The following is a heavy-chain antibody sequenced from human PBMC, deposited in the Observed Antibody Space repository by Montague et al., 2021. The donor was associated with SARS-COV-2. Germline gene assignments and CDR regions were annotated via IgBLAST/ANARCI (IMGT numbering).Heavy chain of an antibody. CDR1: GGSIKTSSYY. J-gene: IGHJ3*02. D-gene: IGHD4-17*01. CDR2: IYYTGRT. V-gene: IGHV4-39*01. CDR3: AMRGGALDAFDI. Sequence: SETLSLTCTVSGGSIKTSSYYWGWIRQPPGKGLDWIGSIYYTGRTYYNPSLKTRATISLDTSKNQFSLKLSSVTAADTAVYYCAMRGGALDAFDIWGQGTMVIVSS.